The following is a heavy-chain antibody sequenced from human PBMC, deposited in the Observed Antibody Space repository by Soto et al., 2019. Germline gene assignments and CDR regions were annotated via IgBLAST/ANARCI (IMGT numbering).Heavy chain of an antibody. D-gene: IGHD6-19*01. Sequence: SVKVSCKASGGTFSSYSINWVRQAPGQGLEWMGEIIPIFGTANYAQKFQGRVTITADESTSTAYMELSSLRSEDTAVYYCAREEGLAVAGPETLDGYYYYGMDVWGQGTTVTVSS. CDR3: AREEGLAVAGPETLDGYYYYGMDV. CDR1: GGTFSSYS. CDR2: IIPIFGTA. J-gene: IGHJ6*02. V-gene: IGHV1-69*13.